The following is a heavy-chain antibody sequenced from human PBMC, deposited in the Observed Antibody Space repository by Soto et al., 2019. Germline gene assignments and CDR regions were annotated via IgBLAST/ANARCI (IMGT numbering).Heavy chain of an antibody. V-gene: IGHV3-30*18. CDR3: AKDRMGAGVQGYFDY. J-gene: IGHJ4*02. Sequence: QVQLVESGGGVVQPGKSLRLSCAGSGFTFSSYGMDWVRQAPGKGLEWVAVISYDGSNKYYADSVKGRFTISRDNSKNTLYLQMSSLRADDTAVYYCAKDRMGAGVQGYFDYWCQGTLVTVSS. D-gene: IGHD3-10*01. CDR2: ISYDGSNK. CDR1: GFTFSSYG.